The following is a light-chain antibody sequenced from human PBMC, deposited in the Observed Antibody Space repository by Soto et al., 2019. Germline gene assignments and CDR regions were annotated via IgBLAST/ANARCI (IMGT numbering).Light chain of an antibody. Sequence: MTQSPSTLSGSVGDRVTITCRASQAISSWLAWYQQTPGQAPRLLIYGASTRATGIPASFIGNGSGTEFTLTASSRQPEDFAGYYCEQYNNWPFTVGPATKVDMK. CDR3: EQYNNWPFT. CDR2: GAS. CDR1: QAISSW. V-gene: IGKV3-15*01. J-gene: IGKJ3*01.